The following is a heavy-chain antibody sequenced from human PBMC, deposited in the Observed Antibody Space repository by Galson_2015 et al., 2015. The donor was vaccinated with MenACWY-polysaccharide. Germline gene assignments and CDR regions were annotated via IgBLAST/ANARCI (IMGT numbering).Heavy chain of an antibody. D-gene: IGHD5-18*01. CDR1: GYTFTGYY. V-gene: IGHV1-2*06. CDR3: ARGGGAAMGLYYYYGMDV. J-gene: IGHJ6*02. CDR2: INPNSGGT. Sequence: SVKVSCKASGYTFTGYYMHWVRQAPGQGLEWMGRINPNSGGTNYAQKFQGRVTMTRDTSISTAYMELSRLRSDDTAVYYCARGGGAAMGLYYYYGMDVWGQGTTVTVSS.